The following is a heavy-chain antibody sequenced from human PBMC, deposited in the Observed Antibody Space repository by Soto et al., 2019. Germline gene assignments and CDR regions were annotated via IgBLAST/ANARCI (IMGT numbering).Heavy chain of an antibody. CDR1: GYSFTSYW. V-gene: IGHV5-51*01. CDR2: IYPGDSDT. D-gene: IGHD6-6*01. Sequence: LGEAGKISFXGSGYSFTSYWIGWVRQMHGKGLEWMGIIYPGDSDTRYSPSFQGQVTISADKSISTAYLQWSSLKASDIAMNYGATCIAARHYYYYGMDVWGQGTTVTVSS. J-gene: IGHJ6*02. CDR3: ATCIAARHYYYYGMDV.